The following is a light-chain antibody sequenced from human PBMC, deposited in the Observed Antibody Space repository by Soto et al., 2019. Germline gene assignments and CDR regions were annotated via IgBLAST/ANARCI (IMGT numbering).Light chain of an antibody. Sequence: EIVLTQSPGTLSLSPGERATLSCRASQSVSSNYLAWYQQKPGQAPRLLIYGASSRATGIPDRFSGSGSGTDFTVTISRLEPEDCAVYYCQQYDSSPLTFGGGTKVEIK. J-gene: IGKJ4*01. CDR3: QQYDSSPLT. V-gene: IGKV3-20*01. CDR2: GAS. CDR1: QSVSSNY.